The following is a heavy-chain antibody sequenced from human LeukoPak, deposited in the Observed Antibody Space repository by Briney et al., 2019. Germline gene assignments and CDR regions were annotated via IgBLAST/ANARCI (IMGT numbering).Heavy chain of an antibody. J-gene: IGHJ4*02. CDR2: IKSKTDGGTT. CDR3: TTDIKYYYDSSGAGY. CDR1: GFTFSSYE. D-gene: IGHD3-22*01. V-gene: IGHV3-15*01. Sequence: GGSLRLSCAASGFTFSSYEMNWVRQAPGKGLEWVGRIKSKTDGGTTDYAAPVKGRFTISRDDSKNTLYLQMNSLKTEDTAVYYCTTDIKYYYDSSGAGYWGQGTLVTVSS.